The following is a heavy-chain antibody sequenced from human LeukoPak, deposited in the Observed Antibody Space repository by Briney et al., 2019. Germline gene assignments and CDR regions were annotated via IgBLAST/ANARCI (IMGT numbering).Heavy chain of an antibody. Sequence: SETLSLTCTVSGGSISSYYWSWIRQPPGKGLEWIGYIYYSGSTNYNPSLKSRVTISVDTSKNQFSLKLSSVTAADTAVYYCARGTYYYDSSGYYPYYYYGMDVWGQGTTVTVSS. V-gene: IGHV4-59*01. CDR1: GGSISSYY. CDR3: ARGTYYYDSSGYYPYYYYGMDV. D-gene: IGHD3-22*01. J-gene: IGHJ6*02. CDR2: IYYSGST.